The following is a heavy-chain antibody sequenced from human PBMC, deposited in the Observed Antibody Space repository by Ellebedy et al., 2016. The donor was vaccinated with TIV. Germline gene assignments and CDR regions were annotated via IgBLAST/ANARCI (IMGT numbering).Heavy chain of an antibody. CDR1: GFTFTSSA. Sequence: AASVKVSCKASGFTFTSSAMQWVRQARGQRLEWIGWIVVGSGNTNYAQKFQGWVTMTRDTSISTAYMELSRLRSDDTAVYYCARADYDSSGYYYYDYWGQGTLVTVSS. J-gene: IGHJ4*02. D-gene: IGHD3-22*01. CDR2: IVVGSGNT. V-gene: IGHV1-58*02. CDR3: ARADYDSSGYYYYDY.